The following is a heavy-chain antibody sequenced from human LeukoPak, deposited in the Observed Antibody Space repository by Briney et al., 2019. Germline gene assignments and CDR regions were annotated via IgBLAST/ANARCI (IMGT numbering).Heavy chain of an antibody. V-gene: IGHV4-4*03. J-gene: IGHJ3*02. Sequence: PGTLSLTCAVSGGSLSSSNWWSGGRPPPGKGVEWIGEIYHSGSTNYNPSLKSRVTISVDKSKNQFSLKLSSVTAADTAVYYCARAVAGAFDIWGQGTMVTVSS. CDR3: ARAVAGAFDI. CDR2: IYHSGST. D-gene: IGHD6-19*01. CDR1: GGSLSSSNW.